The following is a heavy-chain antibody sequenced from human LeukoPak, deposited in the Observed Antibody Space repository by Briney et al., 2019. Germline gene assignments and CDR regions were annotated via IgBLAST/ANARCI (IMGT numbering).Heavy chain of an antibody. CDR1: GGSISSNTW. J-gene: IGHJ4*02. D-gene: IGHD6-19*01. V-gene: IGHV4-4*02. CDR3: ARAVAGTNFDY. CDR2: LYHTGST. Sequence: SGTLSLTCAVSGGSISSNTWWSWVRQPPGKGLEWIGELYHTGSTNYNPSLKSRLTISVDTSKNQFSLKLSSVTAADTAVYYCARAVAGTNFDYWGQGTLVTVSS.